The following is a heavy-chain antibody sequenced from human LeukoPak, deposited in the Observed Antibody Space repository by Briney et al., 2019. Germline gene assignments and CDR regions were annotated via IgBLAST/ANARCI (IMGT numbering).Heavy chain of an antibody. J-gene: IGHJ3*02. CDR2: ISGSGSSI. D-gene: IGHD3-22*01. CDR1: GFTFSSHS. CDR3: ARERGDYYDSSGYGAFDI. Sequence: PGGSLRLSCAASGFTFSSHSMNWVRQAPGKGLEWVSYISGSGSSIYYADSVKGRFTISRDNAKNSLYLQMNSLRAEDTAVYYCARERGDYYDSSGYGAFDIWGQGTMVTVSS. V-gene: IGHV3-48*01.